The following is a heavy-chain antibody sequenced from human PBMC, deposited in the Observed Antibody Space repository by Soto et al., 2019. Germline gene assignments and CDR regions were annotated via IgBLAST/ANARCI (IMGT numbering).Heavy chain of an antibody. V-gene: IGHV3-23*01. Sequence: PGGSLRLSCAASGFTFSSYAMSWVRQAPGKGLEWVSAISGSGGSTYYADSVKGRFTISRDNSKNTLYLQMNSLRAEDTAVYYCATPKGYSGYLTNVFDYWGQGTLVTVSS. CDR2: ISGSGGST. CDR3: ATPKGYSGYLTNVFDY. D-gene: IGHD5-12*01. CDR1: GFTFSSYA. J-gene: IGHJ4*02.